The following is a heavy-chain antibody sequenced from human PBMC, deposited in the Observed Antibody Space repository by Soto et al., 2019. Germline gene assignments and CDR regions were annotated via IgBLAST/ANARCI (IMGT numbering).Heavy chain of an antibody. J-gene: IGHJ4*02. V-gene: IGHV3-30*03. D-gene: IGHD3-10*01. Sequence: PGGSLRLSCAASGLTFSSYGMHWVRQAPGKGLEWVAVISYDGSNKNYADSVKGRFTISRDNSKNTLYLQMNSLRDDDTAVYYCARDRAVRGPAPNYFDYWGQGILVTVSS. CDR1: GLTFSSYG. CDR3: ARDRAVRGPAPNYFDY. CDR2: ISYDGSNK.